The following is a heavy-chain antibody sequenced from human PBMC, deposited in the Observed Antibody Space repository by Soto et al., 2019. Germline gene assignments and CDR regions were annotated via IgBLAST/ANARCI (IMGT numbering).Heavy chain of an antibody. CDR1: GFTFSSYA. CDR3: AREVIVVVTAPAFDI. J-gene: IGHJ3*02. V-gene: IGHV3-30-3*01. Sequence: QVQLVESGGSLVQPGRSLRLSSAASGFTFSSYAMHWVRQAPGKGLEWVAVISYDGSNKYYADSVKGRFTISRDNSKNTLYLQMNSLRAEDTAVYYCAREVIVVVTAPAFDIWGQGTMVTVSS. CDR2: ISYDGSNK. D-gene: IGHD2-21*02.